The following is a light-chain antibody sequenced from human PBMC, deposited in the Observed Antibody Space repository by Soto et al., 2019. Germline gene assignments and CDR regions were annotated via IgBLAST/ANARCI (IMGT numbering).Light chain of an antibody. V-gene: IGKV3-15*01. J-gene: IGKJ1*01. CDR2: GSS. CDR1: QSVSSN. CDR3: QQYHEWPRT. Sequence: EILMTQPPATLSVSPGERATLSCRASQSVSSNLAWYQQKPGQAPRFLIYGSSTRATGIPARFSGSGSGTEFTLTISGLQSEDFAVYYCQQYHEWPRTFGQGTKV.